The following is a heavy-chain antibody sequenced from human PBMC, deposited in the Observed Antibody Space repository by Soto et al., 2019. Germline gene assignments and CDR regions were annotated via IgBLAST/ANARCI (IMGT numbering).Heavy chain of an antibody. CDR2: IFYLGSS. V-gene: IGHV4-39*01. CDR1: GDSIISSYFY. CDR3: ARHSLALRKNNWFDP. J-gene: IGHJ5*02. D-gene: IGHD3-3*02. Sequence: LSLTCTVSGDSIISSYFYWGWVRQPPGKGLEWIGSIFYLGSSYYNPSLKSRVTMSVDTSKNQFSLRLRSVTAADTALYFCARHSLALRKNNWFDPWGQGIMVTVSS.